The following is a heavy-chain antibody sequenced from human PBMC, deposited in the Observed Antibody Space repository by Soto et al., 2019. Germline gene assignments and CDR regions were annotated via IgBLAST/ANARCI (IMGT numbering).Heavy chain of an antibody. V-gene: IGHV1-18*01. D-gene: IGHD3-10*01. J-gene: IGHJ6*02. Sequence: QVQLEQSAPAVKKPGASVKVSCKASGYTFTTYGISWVRQAPGEGLEWLGWINTHNGNTNYAQNRQGRVVMTADTSTNRAYMELRSMRSDDTAIYFCTREGSAPYYYYAMDAWGQGTTVTVSS. CDR1: GYTFTTYG. CDR2: INTHNGNT. CDR3: TREGSAPYYYYAMDA.